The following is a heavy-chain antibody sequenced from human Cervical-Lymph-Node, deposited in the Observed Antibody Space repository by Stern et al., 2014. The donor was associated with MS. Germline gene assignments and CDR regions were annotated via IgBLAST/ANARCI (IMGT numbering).Heavy chain of an antibody. J-gene: IGHJ4*02. CDR1: GGTFSRNA. D-gene: IGHD1-1*01. CDR3: ARGNSGTVLYYFDY. V-gene: IGHV1-69*01. Sequence: QVQLVQSGAEVKKPGSSLRVSCKSSGGTFSRNAVNWVRQAAGQAPEWMGDIIPSLGTTNYAQKFQGRVTITADESTSTVYLRLSSLRSEDSGVYFCARGNSGTVLYYFDYWGQGTLVTVSS. CDR2: IIPSLGTT.